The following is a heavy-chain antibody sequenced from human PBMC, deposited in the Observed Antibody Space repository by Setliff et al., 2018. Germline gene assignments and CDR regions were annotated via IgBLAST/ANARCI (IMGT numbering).Heavy chain of an antibody. V-gene: IGHV1-18*01. J-gene: IGHJ3*01. CDR3: AINSLSICSGGTCPDAFDV. CDR1: GYILNSYG. CDR2: ISSYNNDVT. Sequence: ASVKVSCKASGYILNSYGVSWVRQAPGQGLEWMGWISSYNNDVTNYLQRFQGRVTMTTDTSTSAAYMELRSLRSDDTAVYYCAINSLSICSGGTCPDAFDVWGQGIMVTVSS. D-gene: IGHD2-15*01.